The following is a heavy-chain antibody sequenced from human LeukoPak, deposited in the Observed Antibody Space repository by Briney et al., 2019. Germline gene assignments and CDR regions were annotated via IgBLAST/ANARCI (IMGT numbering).Heavy chain of an antibody. CDR3: ARRPGIAAAGIDY. V-gene: IGHV3-30*02. J-gene: IGHJ4*02. D-gene: IGHD6-13*01. CDR1: GFTFSSYG. Sequence: GGSLRLSCAASGFTFSSYGMHWVRQAPGKGLEWVAFIRYDGSNKNYVDSVKGRFTISRDISKNTVFLQMNSLRVEDTAVYYCARRPGIAAAGIDYWGQGTLVTVSS. CDR2: IRYDGSNK.